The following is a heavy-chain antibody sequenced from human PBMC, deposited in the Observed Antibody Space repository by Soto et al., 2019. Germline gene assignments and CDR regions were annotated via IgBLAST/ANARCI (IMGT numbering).Heavy chain of an antibody. Sequence: GGSLRLSCAASGFTFSSYWMSWVRQAPGKGLEWVANIKQDGSEKYYVDSVKGRFTISRDNAKNSLYLQMNSLRAEDTAVYYCARAPSDDFWSGRYYYYYGMDVWGQGTTVTVSS. D-gene: IGHD3-3*01. CDR3: ARAPSDDFWSGRYYYYYGMDV. CDR1: GFTFSSYW. V-gene: IGHV3-7*01. CDR2: IKQDGSEK. J-gene: IGHJ6*02.